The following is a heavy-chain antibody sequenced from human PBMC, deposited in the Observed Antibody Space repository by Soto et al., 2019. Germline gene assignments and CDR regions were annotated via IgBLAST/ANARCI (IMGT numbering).Heavy chain of an antibody. CDR3: ARVHLNRGYSGPGIYYFDY. V-gene: IGHV1-3*01. Sequence: ASVKVSCKASGYTFTSYAMHWVRQAPGQRLEWMGWINAGNGNTKYSQKFQGRVTITRDTSASTAYMELSSLRSEDTAVYYCARVHLNRGYSGPGIYYFDYWGQGTLVTVSS. CDR1: GYTFTSYA. D-gene: IGHD5-12*01. CDR2: INAGNGNT. J-gene: IGHJ4*02.